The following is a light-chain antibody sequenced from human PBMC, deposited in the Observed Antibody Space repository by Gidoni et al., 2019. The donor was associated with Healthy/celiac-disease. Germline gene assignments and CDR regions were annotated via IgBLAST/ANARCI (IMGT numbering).Light chain of an antibody. CDR1: QSVSSSY. CDR2: GAS. CDR3: QQYGSSPKT. Sequence: EIVLTQSPGTLSLSPGERATLSCRASQSVSSSYLAWYQQKPGQAPRLLIYGASSRATGIPDMFSGSWSGTDFTLTISRLEPEDFAVYYCQQYGSSPKTFGGGTKVEIK. J-gene: IGKJ4*01. V-gene: IGKV3-20*01.